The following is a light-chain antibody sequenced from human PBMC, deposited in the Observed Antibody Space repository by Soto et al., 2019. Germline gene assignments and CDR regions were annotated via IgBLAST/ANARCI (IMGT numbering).Light chain of an antibody. CDR1: QSISSW. V-gene: IGKV1-5*03. J-gene: IGKJ1*01. CDR2: KAS. CDR3: QQFTGT. Sequence: DIQMTQSPSTLSASVGDRVTITCRASQSISSWLAWYQQKPGKAPKLLIYKASSLESGVPSRFSGSGSGTEFTLTISSLQPDDFATYYYQQFTGTFGQGTKVEIK.